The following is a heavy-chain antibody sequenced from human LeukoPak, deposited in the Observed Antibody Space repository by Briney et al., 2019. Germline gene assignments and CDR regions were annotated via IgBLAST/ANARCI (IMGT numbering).Heavy chain of an antibody. V-gene: IGHV3-30*02. CDR2: IRYDGSNK. CDR3: AKEGGGDYDILTGYPNFDY. CDR1: GFTFSSYS. D-gene: IGHD3-9*01. J-gene: IGHJ4*02. Sequence: PGGSLRLSCAASGFTFSSYSMNWVRQAPGKGLEWVAFIRYDGSNKYYADSVKGRFTISRDNSKNTLYLQMNSLRAEDTAVYYCAKEGGGDYDILTGYPNFDYWGQGTLVTVSS.